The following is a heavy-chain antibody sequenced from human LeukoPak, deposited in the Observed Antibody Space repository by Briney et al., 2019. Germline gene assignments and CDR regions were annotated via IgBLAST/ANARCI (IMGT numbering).Heavy chain of an antibody. CDR2: ISSSGSTI. D-gene: IGHD3-10*02. CDR3: AELGITMIGGV. CDR1: GFTFSSYE. J-gene: IGHJ6*04. Sequence: GGSLRLSCAASGFTFSSYEMNWVRQAPGKGLEWVSYISSSGSTIYCADSVKGRFTISRDNAKNSVYLQMNSLRAEDTAVYYCAELGITMIGGVWGKGTTVTISS. V-gene: IGHV3-48*03.